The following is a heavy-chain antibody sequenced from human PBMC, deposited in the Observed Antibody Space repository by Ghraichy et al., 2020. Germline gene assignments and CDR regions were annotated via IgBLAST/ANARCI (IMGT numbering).Heavy chain of an antibody. CDR2: ISGSGGST. J-gene: IGHJ1*01. D-gene: IGHD3-3*01. CDR1: GFTFSSYA. CDR3: AKDGALRLITIFGVVTSAYFQH. V-gene: IGHV3-23*01. Sequence: GGSLKLSCAASGFTFSSYAMSWVRQAPGKGLEWVSAISGSGGSTYYADSVKGRFTISRDNSKNTLYLQMNSLRAEDTAVYYCAKDGALRLITIFGVVTSAYFQHWGQGTLVTVSS.